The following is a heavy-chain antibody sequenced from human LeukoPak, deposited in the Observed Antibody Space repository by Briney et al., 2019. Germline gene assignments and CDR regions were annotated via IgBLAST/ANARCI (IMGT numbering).Heavy chain of an antibody. Sequence: SGGSLRLSCAASGFTFSSYGMHCVRQAPGKGLEWVAFIRYDGSNKYYADSVKGRFTISRDNSKNTLYLQMNSLRAEDTAVHYCAKDYSWGSDYWGQGTLVTVSS. CDR2: IRYDGSNK. CDR1: GFTFSSYG. D-gene: IGHD7-27*01. V-gene: IGHV3-30*02. J-gene: IGHJ4*02. CDR3: AKDYSWGSDY.